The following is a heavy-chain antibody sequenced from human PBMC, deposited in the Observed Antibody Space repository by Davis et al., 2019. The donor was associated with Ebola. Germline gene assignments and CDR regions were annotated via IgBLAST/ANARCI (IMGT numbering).Heavy chain of an antibody. D-gene: IGHD2-8*02. CDR3: ARGPPGAFFDY. V-gene: IGHV4-39*07. Sequence: MPSETLSLTCTVSGGSISSSSYYWGWIRQPPGKGLEWIGSIYYSGSTYYNPSLKSRVTISVDTSKNQFSLKLSSVTAADTALYYCARGPPGAFFDYWGQGTLVTVSS. CDR1: GGSISSSSYY. J-gene: IGHJ4*02. CDR2: IYYSGST.